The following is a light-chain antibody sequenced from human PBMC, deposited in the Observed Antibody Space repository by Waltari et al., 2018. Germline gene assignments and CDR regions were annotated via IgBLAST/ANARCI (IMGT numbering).Light chain of an antibody. Sequence: SYELSQSPSVSVSSGQTATITCSGQHLGDKYSCWYQKKPGPSPVLLIYQDDNRPSGSPGRFSGSNSGNTATLTISGTQPVDEAEYYCQAWDNRIVVFGGGTNLTVL. J-gene: IGLJ2*01. V-gene: IGLV3-1*01. CDR2: QDD. CDR1: HLGDKY. CDR3: QAWDNRIVV.